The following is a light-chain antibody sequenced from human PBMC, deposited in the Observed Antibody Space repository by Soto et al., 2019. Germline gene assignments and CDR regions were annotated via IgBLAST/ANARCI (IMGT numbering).Light chain of an antibody. J-gene: IGKJ4*01. CDR2: DAS. CDR1: QYISIY. Sequence: EIVLTQSPATLSLSPGERATLSCRASQYISIYLAWYQQKPGQAPRLLIYDASNRATGIPARFSGSVSWTDFTLTISSLEPEDSAVYYCQQRKDWPLTFGGGTTVEIK. CDR3: QQRKDWPLT. V-gene: IGKV3-11*01.